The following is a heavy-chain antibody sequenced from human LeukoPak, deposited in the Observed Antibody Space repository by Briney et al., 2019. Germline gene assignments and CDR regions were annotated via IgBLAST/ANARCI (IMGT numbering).Heavy chain of an antibody. V-gene: IGHV3-49*03. Sequence: GGSLRLSCTSSGFIFGDYGMGWFRQAPGKGLEWVGFIRSKTHGGTTEYAASVRGRFTISRDDSKSIAYLQMSSLQAEDTAIYYCTRAGRSDSWYDVDDYWGQGTLVTVSS. D-gene: IGHD6-13*01. CDR3: TRAGRSDSWYDVDDY. CDR1: GFIFGDYG. CDR2: IRSKTHGGTT. J-gene: IGHJ4*02.